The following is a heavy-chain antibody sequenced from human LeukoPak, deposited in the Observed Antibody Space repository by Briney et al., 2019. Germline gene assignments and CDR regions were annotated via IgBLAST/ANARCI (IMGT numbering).Heavy chain of an antibody. J-gene: IGHJ4*02. V-gene: IGHV4-34*01. CDR3: ARQTPTGEYSLYRARFDY. Sequence: SETLSLTCAVYGGSFSGYYWSWIRQPPGKGLEWIGEINHSGSTYYNPSLKSRVTISADTSKNQFSLKLTSVTAADTAVYYCARQTPTGEYSLYRARFDYWGQGTLVTVSS. D-gene: IGHD5/OR15-5a*01. CDR2: INHSGST. CDR1: GGSFSGYY.